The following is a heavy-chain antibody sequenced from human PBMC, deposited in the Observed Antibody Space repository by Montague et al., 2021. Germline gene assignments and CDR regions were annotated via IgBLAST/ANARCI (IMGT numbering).Heavy chain of an antibody. CDR2: VSHGGRT. CDR1: GGSISEFY. Sequence: SETLSLTCTVTGGSISEFYWSWIRQSPEKGLEWIGSVSHGGRTYYNPSLKSRVTISVDTSNNHFSLKLSSVTAADTAMYYCARERDRYYYMDIWGKGTTITVSS. J-gene: IGHJ6*03. V-gene: IGHV4-38-2*02. CDR3: ARERDRYYYMDI.